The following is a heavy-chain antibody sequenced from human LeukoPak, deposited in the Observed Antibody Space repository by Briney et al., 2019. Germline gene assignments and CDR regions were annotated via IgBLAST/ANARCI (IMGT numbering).Heavy chain of an antibody. J-gene: IGHJ6*03. CDR2: INHSGST. CDR3: ARGYQGFWRPYYYYYMDV. V-gene: IGHV4-34*01. D-gene: IGHD3-3*01. CDR1: GGSLSSYY. Sequence: SETLSLTCTVSGGSLSSYYWSWIRQPPGKGLEWIGEINHSGSTNYNPSLKSRVTISVDTSKNQFSLKLSSVTAADTAVYYCARGYQGFWRPYYYYYMDVWGKGTTVTVSS.